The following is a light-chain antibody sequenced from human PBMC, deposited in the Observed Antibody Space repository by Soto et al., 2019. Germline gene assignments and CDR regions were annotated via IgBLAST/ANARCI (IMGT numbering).Light chain of an antibody. J-gene: IGLJ2*01. CDR2: EVS. CDR3: SSYAGSTVV. V-gene: IGLV2-8*01. CDR1: SSDVGGYNY. Sequence: QSALTQPPSASGSPGQSVTISCTGTSSDVGGYNYVSWYQQHPGKAPKLMIYEVSKRPSGVPDRSSGSKSGNTASLTVSGLQAEDEADYYCSSYAGSTVVFGGGTKLTVL.